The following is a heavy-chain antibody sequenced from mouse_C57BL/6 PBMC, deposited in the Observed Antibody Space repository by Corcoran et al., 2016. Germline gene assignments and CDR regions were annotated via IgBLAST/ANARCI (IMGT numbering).Heavy chain of an antibody. Sequence: DVQLQESGPGLVKPSQSLSLTCSVTGYSITSGYYWNWIRQFPGNKLEWMGYISYDGSNNYTPSLKNRISITRDTSKNQFFLKLNSVTTEDTSTYYCARARGTWCAYWCQGTLVTVSA. CDR3: ARARGTWCAY. CDR1: GYSITSGYY. CDR2: ISYDGSN. V-gene: IGHV3-6*01. J-gene: IGHJ3*01. D-gene: IGHD4-1*01.